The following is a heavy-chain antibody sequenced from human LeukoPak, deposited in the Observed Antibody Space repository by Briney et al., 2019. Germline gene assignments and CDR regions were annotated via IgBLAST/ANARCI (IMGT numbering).Heavy chain of an antibody. CDR1: GYTLTELS. CDR3: ATAPPVGDTSPWFDP. V-gene: IGHV1-24*01. D-gene: IGHD2-8*01. CDR2: FDPADGET. Sequence: ASVKVSCKVSGYTLTELSMHWVRQAPGQGLEWMGGFDPADGETIYAQKFQSRVTMTEDTSTDTAYMELSSLRSEDTAVYYCATAPPVGDTSPWFDPWGQGTLVTVSS. J-gene: IGHJ5*02.